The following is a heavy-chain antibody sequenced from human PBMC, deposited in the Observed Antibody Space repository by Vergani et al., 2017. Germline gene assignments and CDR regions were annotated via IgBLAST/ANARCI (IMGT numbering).Heavy chain of an antibody. J-gene: IGHJ3*02. CDR2: INPNSGGT. Sequence: QVQLVQSGAEVKKPGASVKVSCKASGYTFTGYYMHWVRQAPGQGLEWMGWINPNSGGTNYAQKFQGRVTMTRDTSISTAYMELSRLRADDTAVYYCARVWSYDSGGFSPRGAFDIWGQGTMVTVSS. CDR1: GYTFTGYY. CDR3: ARVWSYDSGGFSPRGAFDI. D-gene: IGHD3-22*01. V-gene: IGHV1-2*02.